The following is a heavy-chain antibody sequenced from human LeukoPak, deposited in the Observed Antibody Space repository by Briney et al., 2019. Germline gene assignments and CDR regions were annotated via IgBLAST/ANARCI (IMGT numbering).Heavy chain of an antibody. CDR2: ISYDGSNK. J-gene: IGHJ5*02. CDR1: GFTFSSYA. V-gene: IGHV3-30*04. CDR3: ARDLTTVTTGSWFDP. Sequence: GGSLRLSCAASGFTFSSYAMHWVRQAPGKGLEWVAVISYDGSNKYYADSVKGRFTISRDNSKNTLYLQMNSLRAEDTAVYYCARDLTTVTTGSWFDPWGQGTLVTVSS. D-gene: IGHD4-11*01.